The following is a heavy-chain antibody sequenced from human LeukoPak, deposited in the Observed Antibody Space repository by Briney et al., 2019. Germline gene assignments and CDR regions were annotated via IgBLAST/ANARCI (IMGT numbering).Heavy chain of an antibody. CDR3: VRDVLYYYGAERLFWFDP. J-gene: IGHJ5*02. CDR1: GFTFSNYS. CDR2: ISSLSSYI. Sequence: GGSLRLSCAASGFTFSNYSMNWVRQAPGKGLEWVSSISSLSSYIYYADSVKGRFTISRDNAKNSMYLLMNSLRVEDTAVYYCVRDVLYYYGAERLFWFDPWGQGTLVTVSS. D-gene: IGHD3-10*01. V-gene: IGHV3-21*01.